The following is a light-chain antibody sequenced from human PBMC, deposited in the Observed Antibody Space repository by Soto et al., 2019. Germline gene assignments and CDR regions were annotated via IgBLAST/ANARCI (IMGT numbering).Light chain of an antibody. CDR1: QSVNSY. CDR2: DAS. CDR3: QQREYSPWT. V-gene: IGKV3-11*01. Sequence: EIVLTQSPATLSLSPGERATLSCRASQSVNSYLVWYQQKPGQAPRALIYDASISATDIPARFSGSGSGTDFTLTISSLEPEDFALYYCQQREYSPWTFGQGTRVEIK. J-gene: IGKJ1*01.